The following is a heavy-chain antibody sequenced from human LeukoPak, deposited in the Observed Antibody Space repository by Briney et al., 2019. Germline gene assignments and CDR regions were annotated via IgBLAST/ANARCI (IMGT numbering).Heavy chain of an antibody. Sequence: GGSLRLSCAASGFTFSNYDMNWVRQAPGKGLEWVSYIINNGDHIFYADSVKGRFTISRDNAKNSLYLQMNTRRAEDTAVYYCVRDTAGRAWFGEYFTYWGQGTLVTVSS. CDR1: GFTFSNYD. J-gene: IGHJ1*01. CDR3: VRDTAGRAWFGEYFTY. D-gene: IGHD6-19*01. CDR2: IINNGDHI. V-gene: IGHV3-48*03.